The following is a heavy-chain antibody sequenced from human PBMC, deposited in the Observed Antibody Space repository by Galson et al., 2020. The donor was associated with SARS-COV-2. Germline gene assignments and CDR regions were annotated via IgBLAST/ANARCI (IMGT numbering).Heavy chain of an antibody. Sequence: GGSLRLSCAASRFTFSTYAMSWVRQAPGKGLEWVSVISGSGDNTSYADSVKGRFTIPRANSKNTLYLQMNSLGAEDLAVYYWTKDLRLLRFLEWFPYYYNDMDVWGQGTTVTVSS. V-gene: IGHV3-23*01. CDR1: RFTFSTYA. J-gene: IGHJ6*02. D-gene: IGHD3-3*01. CDR3: TKDLRLLRFLEWFPYYYNDMDV. CDR2: ISGSGDNT.